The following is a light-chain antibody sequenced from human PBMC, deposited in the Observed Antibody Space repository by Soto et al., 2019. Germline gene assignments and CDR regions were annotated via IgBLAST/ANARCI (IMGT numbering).Light chain of an antibody. V-gene: IGLV1-40*01. J-gene: IGLJ1*01. CDR3: QSYDSSLSGFV. Sequence: QPVLTQPPSVSGAPGQRVTISCTGRSSNIGAGFDVHWYQQVPGTAPKLLIFVNSNRPSGVPDRFSGSKSGTSASLAITGLQAEDEADYYCQSYDSSLSGFVFGPGTKVTVL. CDR1: SSNIGAGFD. CDR2: VNS.